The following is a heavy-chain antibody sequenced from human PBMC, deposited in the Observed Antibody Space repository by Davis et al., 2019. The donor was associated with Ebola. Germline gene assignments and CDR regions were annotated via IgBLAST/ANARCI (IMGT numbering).Heavy chain of an antibody. CDR3: ARGVVVISFDAFDI. V-gene: IGHV4-59*11. D-gene: IGHD2-21*01. CDR2: IYQTGST. J-gene: IGHJ3*02. Sequence: PGGSLRLSCTVSGVSISRHYWSWIRQPPGKGLEWIGNIYQTGSTYYNPSLKSRVTISLDTSKNQFSLTLSSVTAADTAKYYCARGVVVISFDAFDIWGQGTMVTVSS. CDR1: GVSISRHY.